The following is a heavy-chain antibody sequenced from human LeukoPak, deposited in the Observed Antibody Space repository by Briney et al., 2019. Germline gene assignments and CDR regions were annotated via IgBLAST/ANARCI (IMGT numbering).Heavy chain of an antibody. J-gene: IGHJ4*02. D-gene: IGHD1-26*01. Sequence: GGSLRLSCAASGFTFSSYAMHWVRQAPGKGLEWVAVISYDGSNKYYADSVKGRFTISRDNSKNTLYLQMNSLKAEDTAVYYCARVYSGSYFDYWGQGTLVTVSS. V-gene: IGHV3-30-3*01. CDR2: ISYDGSNK. CDR1: GFTFSSYA. CDR3: ARVYSGSYFDY.